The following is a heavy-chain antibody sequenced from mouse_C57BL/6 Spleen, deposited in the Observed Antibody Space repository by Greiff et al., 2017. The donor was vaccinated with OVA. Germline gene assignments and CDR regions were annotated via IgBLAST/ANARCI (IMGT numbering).Heavy chain of an antibody. D-gene: IGHD2-5*01. CDR2: IDPSDSYT. CDR3: ARKKAYYSNSSYYAMDY. Sequence: QVQLQQPGAELVRPGTSVKLSCKASGYTFTSYWMHWVKQRPGQGLEWIGVIDPSDSYTNYNPKFKGKATLTVDTSSSTAYMQLSSLTSEDSAVYYCARKKAYYSNSSYYAMDYWGQGTSVTVSS. CDR1: GYTFTSYW. J-gene: IGHJ4*01. V-gene: IGHV1-59*01.